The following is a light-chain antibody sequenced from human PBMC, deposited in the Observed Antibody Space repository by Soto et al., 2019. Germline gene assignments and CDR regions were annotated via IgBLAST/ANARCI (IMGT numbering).Light chain of an antibody. Sequence: EIVLTQSPATLSLSPGERATRSCRASQSVSRYLAWYQQKPGQAPRLLIYDASDRAAGIPGRFSGSGSGTDFTLTISSPEPEDFAVYYCQQRTNWPSFGGGTKVEIK. CDR3: QQRTNWPS. CDR1: QSVSRY. J-gene: IGKJ4*01. V-gene: IGKV3-11*01. CDR2: DAS.